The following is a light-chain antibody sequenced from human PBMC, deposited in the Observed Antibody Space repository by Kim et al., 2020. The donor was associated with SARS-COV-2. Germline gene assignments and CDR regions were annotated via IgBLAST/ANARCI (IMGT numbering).Light chain of an antibody. CDR1: QSISSW. J-gene: IGKJ1*01. CDR3: QQDNSYSPTWT. V-gene: IGKV1-5*03. CDR2: KAS. Sequence: DIQMTQSPSTLSASVGDRVTITCRASQSISSWLAWYQQKPGKAPKLLIYKASSLESGVPSRFSGSGSGTEFTLTISSLQPDDFATYYCQQDNSYSPTWTFGQGTKVDIK.